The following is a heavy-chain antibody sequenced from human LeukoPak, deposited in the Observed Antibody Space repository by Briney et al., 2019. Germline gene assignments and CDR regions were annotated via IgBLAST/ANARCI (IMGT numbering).Heavy chain of an antibody. D-gene: IGHD2-2*01. V-gene: IGHV3-7*01. J-gene: IGHJ4*02. CDR3: ARVRKDIVVVPGAMRDTHYFDY. CDR1: GFTFSSYW. CDR2: IKQDGSGK. Sequence: GGSLRLSCAASGFTFSSYWMSWVRQAPGKGLEWAANIKQDGSGKYYVDSVKGRFTISRDNAKNSLYLQMNSLRAEDTAVYYCARVRKDIVVVPGAMRDTHYFDYWGQGTLVTVSS.